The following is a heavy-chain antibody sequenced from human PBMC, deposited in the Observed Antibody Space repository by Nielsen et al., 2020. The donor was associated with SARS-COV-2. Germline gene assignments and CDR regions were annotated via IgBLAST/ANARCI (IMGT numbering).Heavy chain of an antibody. CDR2: INPNSGGT. J-gene: IGHJ5*02. Sequence: ASVKVSCKASGYTFTGYYMHWVRQAPGQGLEWMGWINPNSGGTNYAQKFQGRVTMTRDTSISTAYMELSRLRSDDTAVYYCARDATAYYSDGGWFDPWGQGTLVTVSS. CDR1: GYTFTGYY. V-gene: IGHV1-2*02. D-gene: IGHD3-10*01. CDR3: ARDATAYYSDGGWFDP.